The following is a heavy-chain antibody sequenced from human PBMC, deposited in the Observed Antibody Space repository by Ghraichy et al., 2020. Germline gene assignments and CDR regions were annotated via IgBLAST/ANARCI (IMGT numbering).Heavy chain of an antibody. CDR1: GFTVSTNY. J-gene: IGHJ2*01. V-gene: IGHV3-53*01. CDR2: IYNSGSA. CDR3: ARAVAETSDWYFDL. D-gene: IGHD6-19*01. Sequence: GGSLRLSCAASGFTVSTNYMSWVRQAAGKGLEWVSNIYNSGSAYYADSVKGRFAISRDNSKSTLYLQMNSLRAEDTAVYYCARAVAETSDWYFDLWGRGTLVTVSS.